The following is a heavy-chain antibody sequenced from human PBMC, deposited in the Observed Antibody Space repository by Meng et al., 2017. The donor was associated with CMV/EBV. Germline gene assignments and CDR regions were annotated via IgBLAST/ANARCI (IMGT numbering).Heavy chain of an antibody. J-gene: IGHJ5*02. D-gene: IGHD2-2*01. V-gene: IGHV3-7*04. CDR1: GFTFSSYW. Sequence: GESLKTSCAASGFTFSSYWMSWVRQAPGKGLEWVANIKQDGSEKYYVDSVKGRFTISRDNAKNSLYLQMNSLRAEDTAVYYCAKDVVVPAAFDPWGQGTLVTVSS. CDR3: AKDVVVPAAFDP. CDR2: IKQDGSEK.